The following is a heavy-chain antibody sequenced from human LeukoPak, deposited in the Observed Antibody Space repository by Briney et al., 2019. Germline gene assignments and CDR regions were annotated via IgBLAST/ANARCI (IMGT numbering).Heavy chain of an antibody. V-gene: IGHV1-18*01. J-gene: IGHJ4*02. CDR1: GYTFTSYG. CDR2: ISAYNGNT. D-gene: IGHD3-10*01. Sequence: ASVKVSCKASGYTFTSYGISWVRQAPGQGLEWMGWISAYNGNTNYAQRLQGRVTMTTDTSTSTAYMELRSLRSDDTAVYYCARDRRYYYGSGGYSPFDYWGQRTLVTVSS. CDR3: ARDRRYYYGSGGYSPFDY.